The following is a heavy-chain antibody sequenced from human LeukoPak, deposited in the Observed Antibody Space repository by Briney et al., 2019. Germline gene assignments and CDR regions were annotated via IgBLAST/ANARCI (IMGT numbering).Heavy chain of an antibody. J-gene: IGHJ3*02. CDR2: INPNSGGT. CDR3: ASGGYPAYDAFDI. D-gene: IGHD2-15*01. CDR1: GYTFTGYF. V-gene: IGHV1-2*02. Sequence: ASVKVSCKASGYTFTGYFIHWVRQAPGQGLEWMGWINPNSGGTNYAQKFQGRVTITRNTSISTAYMELSSLRSEDTAVYYCASGGYPAYDAFDIWGQGTMVTVSS.